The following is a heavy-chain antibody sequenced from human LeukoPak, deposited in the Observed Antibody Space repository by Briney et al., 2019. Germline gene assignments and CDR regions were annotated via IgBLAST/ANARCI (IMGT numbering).Heavy chain of an antibody. CDR2: ISSGGSYI. D-gene: IGHD3-22*01. V-gene: IGHV3-21*06. J-gene: IGHJ4*02. CDR3: ARRTDSSGYPFDY. CDR1: GFTFSTYT. Sequence: PGGSLRLSCAASGFTFSTYTMHWVRQAPGKGLEWVSSISSGGSYIYYAVSVKGRFTISRDNAKNSLYLQMNSLRAEDTAVYYCARRTDSSGYPFDYWGQGTLVTVSS.